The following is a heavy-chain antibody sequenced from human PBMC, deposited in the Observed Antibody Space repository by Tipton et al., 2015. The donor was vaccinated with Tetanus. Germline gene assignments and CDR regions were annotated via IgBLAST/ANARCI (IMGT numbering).Heavy chain of an antibody. CDR2: IYYSGST. V-gene: IGHV4-39*01. CDR1: GGSISSSSYY. CDR3: ARGTKTAPFDP. Sequence: LRLSCTVSGGSISSSSYYWGWIRQPPGKGLEWIGSIYYSGSTHYNPSLKSRFTISVDTPKNQFSLKLRSVTAADTAVYYCARGTKTAPFDPWGQGTLVTVSS. J-gene: IGHJ5*02. D-gene: IGHD1/OR15-1a*01.